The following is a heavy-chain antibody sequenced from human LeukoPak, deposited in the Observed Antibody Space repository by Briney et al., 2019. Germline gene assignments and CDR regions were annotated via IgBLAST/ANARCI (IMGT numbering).Heavy chain of an antibody. CDR1: GYTFTGYY. J-gene: IGHJ4*02. Sequence: ASVKVSCKASGYTFTGYYMHWVRQAPGQGLEWMGWINPNSGGTNYAQKFQGRVTMTRDTSISTAYMGLSRLRSDDTAVYYCARRIFGGVIVSPNDYWGQGTLVTVSS. D-gene: IGHD3-16*02. CDR2: INPNSGGT. V-gene: IGHV1-2*02. CDR3: ARRIFGGVIVSPNDY.